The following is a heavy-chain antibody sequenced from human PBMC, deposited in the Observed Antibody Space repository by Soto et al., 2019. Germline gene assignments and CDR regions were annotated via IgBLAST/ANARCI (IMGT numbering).Heavy chain of an antibody. CDR2: INAGNGNT. V-gene: IGHV1-3*01. CDR1: GYTFTSYA. Sequence: GASVKVSCKASGYTFTSYAMHWVRQAPGQRLEWMGWINAGNGNTKCSQKFQGRVTITRDTSASTAYMELSSLRSEDTAVYYCARDLPPVDYWGQGTLVTVYS. J-gene: IGHJ4*02. CDR3: ARDLPPVDY.